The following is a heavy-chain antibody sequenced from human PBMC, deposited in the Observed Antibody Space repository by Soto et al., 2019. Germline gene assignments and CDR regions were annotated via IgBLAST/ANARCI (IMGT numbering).Heavy chain of an antibody. Sequence: GGSLRLSCAASGFTFSSYWMHWVRQAPGKGLVWVSRINSDGSSTSYADSVKGRFTISRDNAKNTLYLQMNSLRAEDTAVYYCARVSAAAGGWYYYYGMDVWGQGPTVTVSS. V-gene: IGHV3-74*01. D-gene: IGHD6-13*01. J-gene: IGHJ6*02. CDR1: GFTFSSYW. CDR2: INSDGSST. CDR3: ARVSAAAGGWYYYYGMDV.